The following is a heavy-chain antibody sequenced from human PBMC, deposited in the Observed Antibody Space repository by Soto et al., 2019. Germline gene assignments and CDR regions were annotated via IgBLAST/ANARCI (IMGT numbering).Heavy chain of an antibody. CDR1: GGSISSGGYY. J-gene: IGHJ4*02. D-gene: IGHD3-10*01. V-gene: IGHV4-31*03. Sequence: PSETLSLTCTVSGGSISSGGYYWSWIRQHPGKGLEWIGYIYYSGSTYYNPSLKSRVTISVDTSKNQFSLKLSSVTAADTAVYYCARGYYYGSGSIHLLYYSGYDSVPYYFDYWGQGTLVTVSS. CDR2: IYYSGST. CDR3: ARGYYYGSGSIHLLYYSGYDSVPYYFDY.